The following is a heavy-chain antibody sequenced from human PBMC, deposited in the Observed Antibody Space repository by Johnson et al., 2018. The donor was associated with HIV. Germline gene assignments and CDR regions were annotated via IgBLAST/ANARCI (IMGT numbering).Heavy chain of an antibody. Sequence: QVLLVESGGGVVQPGRSLRVSCAASGFSFGSYGMHWVRQAPGKGLEWVAVIPYDGSNKYYADSVKGRFTISRDDSKNTLYLQMNSLKTEDTAVYYCTTGLPGATYDAFDIWGQGTMVTVSS. CDR2: IPYDGSNK. V-gene: IGHV3-30*03. J-gene: IGHJ3*02. CDR3: TTGLPGATYDAFDI. CDR1: GFSFGSYG. D-gene: IGHD5-12*01.